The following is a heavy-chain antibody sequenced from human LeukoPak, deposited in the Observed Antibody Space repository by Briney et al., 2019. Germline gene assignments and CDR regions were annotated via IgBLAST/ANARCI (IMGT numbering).Heavy chain of an antibody. CDR2: IYYSGST. CDR1: GGSISSGDYY. CDR3: ARTRSSSRDFDY. V-gene: IGHV4-61*08. D-gene: IGHD6-6*01. Sequence: SETLSLTCTVSGGSISSGDYYWSWIRQPPGKGLEWIGYIYYSGSTNYNPSLKSRVTISVDTSKNQFSLKLSSVTAADTAVYYCARTRSSSRDFDYWGQGTLVTVSS. J-gene: IGHJ4*02.